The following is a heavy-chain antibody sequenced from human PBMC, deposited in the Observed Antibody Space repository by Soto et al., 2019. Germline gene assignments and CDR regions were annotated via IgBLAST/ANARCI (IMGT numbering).Heavy chain of an antibody. CDR2: IWYDGSNQ. CDR3: ARDNDGYNSAIDY. D-gene: IGHD5-12*01. Sequence: QVPLVESGGGVVQPGRSLRLSCAASGFTFSSYGMHWVRQAPGKGLEWVALIWYDGSNQYYAASVKGRFTISRDNSKNTQSLQRSSLRAEDTAVYYCARDNDGYNSAIDYWGPGNLVTGSS. V-gene: IGHV3-33*01. CDR1: GFTFSSYG. J-gene: IGHJ4*02.